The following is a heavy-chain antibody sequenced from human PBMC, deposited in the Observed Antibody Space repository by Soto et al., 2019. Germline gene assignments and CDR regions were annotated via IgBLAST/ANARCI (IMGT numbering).Heavy chain of an antibody. CDR1: GFTFSDHY. CDR3: ARATTVTDY. J-gene: IGHJ4*02. Sequence: GGSLRLSCAASGFTFSDHYMDWVRQAPGKGLEWVGRTRNKANSHTTEYAASVKGRFTISRDDSKNSLYLQMNSLKIEETAVYYCARATTVTDYWGQGTLVTVSS. V-gene: IGHV3-72*01. D-gene: IGHD4-17*01. CDR2: TRNKANSHTT.